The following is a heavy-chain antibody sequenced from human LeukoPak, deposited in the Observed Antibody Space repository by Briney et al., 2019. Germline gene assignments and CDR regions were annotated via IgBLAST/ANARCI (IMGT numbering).Heavy chain of an antibody. CDR3: AGVGHYYGTGSYRDAFDI. CDR1: GYTFNNYY. J-gene: IGHJ3*02. Sequence: ASVKVSCKASGYTFNNYYIHWVRQATGQGRDWMGIINPGGVSTSYAQKFQGRVTMTRDTSTSTVYMELSSLRSEDTAVYYCAGVGHYYGTGSYRDAFDIWGQGTMVTVSS. CDR2: INPGGVST. V-gene: IGHV1-46*02. D-gene: IGHD3-10*01.